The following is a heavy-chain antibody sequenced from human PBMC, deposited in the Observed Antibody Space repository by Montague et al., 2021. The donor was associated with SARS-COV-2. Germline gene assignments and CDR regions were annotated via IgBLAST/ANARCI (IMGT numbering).Heavy chain of an antibody. CDR2: LYSNGVA. V-gene: IGHV4-59*01. Sequence: SETLSLTCTVSGDSITNYYWSWIRQPPGKGPEWIGFLYSNGVAKYNPSLNRRVTMSIDTSKSHFSLKLTSVSTADTAMYYCASVADIRTSSCSVYSFYYWGQGTTVSVSS. D-gene: IGHD2-15*01. CDR1: GDSITNYY. CDR3: ASVADIRTSSCSVYSFYY. J-gene: IGHJ4*02.